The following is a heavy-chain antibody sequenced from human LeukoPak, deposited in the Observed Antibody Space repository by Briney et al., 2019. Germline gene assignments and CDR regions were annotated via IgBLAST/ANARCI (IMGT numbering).Heavy chain of an antibody. CDR2: ISDSGST. Sequence: SETLSLTCAVYGGSFSGYFWTWIRQPPGKGLEWIGEISDSGSTNYNPSLKSRVTISVDTSQNQFSLKLSSVTAADTAVYYCARGKAMGYWGQGTLVTVSS. CDR3: ARGKAMGY. V-gene: IGHV4-34*01. D-gene: IGHD5-18*01. J-gene: IGHJ4*02. CDR1: GGSFSGYF.